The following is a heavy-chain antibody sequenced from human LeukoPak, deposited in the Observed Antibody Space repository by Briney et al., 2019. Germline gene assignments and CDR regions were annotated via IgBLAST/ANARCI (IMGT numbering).Heavy chain of an antibody. J-gene: IGHJ4*02. D-gene: IGHD6-13*01. CDR2: VSSDGSST. CDR1: GFSFSIYW. Sequence: PGGSLRLSCAASGFSFSIYWMHWVRQAPGKGLAWVSRVSSDGSSTSYADSVKGRFTISRDNARNTLFLQMNSLRAEDTAVYYFATLAAADTRYRGQGTLVNVSS. V-gene: IGHV3-74*01. CDR3: ATLAAADTRY.